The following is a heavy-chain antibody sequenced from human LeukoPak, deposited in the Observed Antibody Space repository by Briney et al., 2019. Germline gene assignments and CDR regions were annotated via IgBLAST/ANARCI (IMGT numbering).Heavy chain of an antibody. J-gene: IGHJ5*02. CDR2: IYYSGST. V-gene: IGHV4-59*01. D-gene: IGHD3-3*01. CDR3: ARGTIFGVATNWFDP. CDR1: GGSISGYY. Sequence: PSETLSLTCTVSGGSISGYYWTWIRQPPGKGLEWIGYIYYSGSTNYNPSLKSRVIILVDTSKNQFSLKLSSVTAADTAVYYYARGTIFGVATNWFDPWGQGTLVTVSS.